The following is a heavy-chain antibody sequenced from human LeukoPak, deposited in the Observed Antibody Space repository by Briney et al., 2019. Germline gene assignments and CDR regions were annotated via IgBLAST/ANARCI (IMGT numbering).Heavy chain of an antibody. D-gene: IGHD2-2*01. CDR1: GFTFSNYA. V-gene: IGHV3-30*04. CDR2: ISYDGSNK. Sequence: GGSLRLSCAASGFTFSNYAMYWVRQAPGRGLEWVAVISYDGSNKYYADSVKGRFTISRDNSKNTLYLQMNSLRAEDTAVYYCARSYCSGSTCYAPRYWGQGTLVTVSS. J-gene: IGHJ4*02. CDR3: ARSYCSGSTCYAPRY.